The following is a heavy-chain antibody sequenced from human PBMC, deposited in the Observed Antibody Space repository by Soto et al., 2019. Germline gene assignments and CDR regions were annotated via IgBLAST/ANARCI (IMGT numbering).Heavy chain of an antibody. CDR3: ASKISWVQH. V-gene: IGHV5-51*01. D-gene: IGHD1-26*01. J-gene: IGHJ1*01. Sequence: GEPLKISCKGSGYSFTSYWIAWVRQMPGKGLEWMGVIYPGDSDTRYSPSFQGQVTISADKSISTAYLQWSSLKTSDTAIYYCASKISWVQHWGQGTLVTVSS. CDR2: IYPGDSDT. CDR1: GYSFTSYW.